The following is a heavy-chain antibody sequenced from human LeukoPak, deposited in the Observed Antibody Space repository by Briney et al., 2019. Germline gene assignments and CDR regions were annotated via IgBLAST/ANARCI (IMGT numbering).Heavy chain of an antibody. CDR1: GFTFSSYS. D-gene: IGHD1-26*01. V-gene: IGHV3-21*01. CDR2: ISRSSTYI. CDR3: ARDRGSTEFDY. J-gene: IGHJ4*02. Sequence: GGSLRLSCAASGFTFSSYSMNWVRQAPGRGLEWVSSISRSSTYIYYADSVKGRFTISRDNAKNSLNSLRAEDTAVYYCARDRGSTEFDYWGQGTLVTVSS.